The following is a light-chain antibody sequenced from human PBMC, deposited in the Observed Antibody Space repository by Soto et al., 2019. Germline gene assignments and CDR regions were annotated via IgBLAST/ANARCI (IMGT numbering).Light chain of an antibody. V-gene: IGKV1-17*01. CDR1: QDIRIA. Sequence: DIQMTQSPSSLSASVGDRVTITCRASQDIRIALDWVQQKPGKAPRRLIYGSSSLQNGVPSRFSGGGSGTEFTLTISSLQPEDFATYFCLQRSSLPWAFGQGTKVHVK. J-gene: IGKJ1*01. CDR2: GSS. CDR3: LQRSSLPWA.